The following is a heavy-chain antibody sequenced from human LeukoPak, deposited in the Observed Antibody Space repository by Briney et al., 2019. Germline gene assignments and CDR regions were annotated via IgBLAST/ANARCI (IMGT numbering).Heavy chain of an antibody. CDR2: IYYSGST. CDR3: GRGGGATKWLVHGTFDY. V-gene: IGHV4-59*01. D-gene: IGHD6-19*01. CDR1: GGSISSYY. Sequence: PSETLSLTCTVSGGSISSYYWGWIRQPPGKGLEWIAYIYYSGSTNYNPSLKSRVTISVDTSKNQFSLKLSSVTAADTAVYYCGRGGGATKWLVHGTFDYWGQGTLVTVSS. J-gene: IGHJ4*02.